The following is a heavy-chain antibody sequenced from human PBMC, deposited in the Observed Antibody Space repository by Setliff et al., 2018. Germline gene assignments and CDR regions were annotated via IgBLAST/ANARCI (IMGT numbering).Heavy chain of an antibody. CDR1: GGSISSSSYY. D-gene: IGHD5-18*01. V-gene: IGHV4-39*07. CDR2: IYYSGST. Sequence: LSLTCTVSGGSISSSSYYWGWIRQPPGKGLEWIGSIYYSGSTYYNPSLKSRVTISVDTSKNQFSLKLSSVTAADTAVYYRARGKSVTASNWFDPWGQGTLVTVSS. CDR3: ARGKSVTASNWFDP. J-gene: IGHJ5*02.